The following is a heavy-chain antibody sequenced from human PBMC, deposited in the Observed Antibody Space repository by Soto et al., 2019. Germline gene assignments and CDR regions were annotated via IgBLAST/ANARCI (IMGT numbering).Heavy chain of an antibody. CDR3: ARDPSRPITMIVVGQLGGMDV. D-gene: IGHD3-22*01. V-gene: IGHV3-33*01. Sequence: LRLSCAASGFTFSSYGMHWVRQAPGKGLEWVAVIWYDGSNKYYADSVKGRLTISRDNSKNTLYLQMNSLRAEDTAVYYCARDPSRPITMIVVGQLGGMDVWGQGTTVTVSS. CDR2: IWYDGSNK. J-gene: IGHJ6*02. CDR1: GFTFSSYG.